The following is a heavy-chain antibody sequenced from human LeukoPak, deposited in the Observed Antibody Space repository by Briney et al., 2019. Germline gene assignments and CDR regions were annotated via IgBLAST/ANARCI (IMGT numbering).Heavy chain of an antibody. CDR1: GYTFTSYG. CDR2: ISAYNGNT. CDR3: ARAASSGWLYYYYYGMDV. Sequence: SVKVSCKASGYTFTSYGISWVRQAPGQGLEWMGWISAYNGNTNYAQKLQGRVTMTTDTSTSTAYMELRSLRSDDTAVYYCARAASSGWLYYYYYGMDVWGQGTTVTVSS. V-gene: IGHV1-18*01. D-gene: IGHD6-19*01. J-gene: IGHJ6*02.